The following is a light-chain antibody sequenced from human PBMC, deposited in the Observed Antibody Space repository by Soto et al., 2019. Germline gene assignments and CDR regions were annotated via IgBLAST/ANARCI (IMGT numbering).Light chain of an antibody. Sequence: DIPMTQSPSSLSASVGDRVTITCRASQSISAYVNWYQHKPGKAPKLLIYDASSLLSGVPSRFSGRGSGTDFTLTISSLQPEDFSTYYCQQSDSIPYTFGQGTKVEIK. CDR1: QSISAY. CDR2: DAS. J-gene: IGKJ2*01. CDR3: QQSDSIPYT. V-gene: IGKV1-39*01.